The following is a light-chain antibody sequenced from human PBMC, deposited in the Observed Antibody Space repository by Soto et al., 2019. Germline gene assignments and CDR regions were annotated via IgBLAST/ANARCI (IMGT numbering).Light chain of an antibody. CDR3: ISYTSRTAYV. CDR2: EVS. V-gene: IGLV2-14*01. CDR1: SSDVGGYNY. Sequence: QSVLTQPASVSGSPGQSITISCTGTSSDVGGYNYVSWYQLHPGKAPKLIIYEVSNRPSGVSNRFSGSKSGNTASLTISGLQAEDEADYYSISYTSRTAYVFGTGTKV. J-gene: IGLJ1*01.